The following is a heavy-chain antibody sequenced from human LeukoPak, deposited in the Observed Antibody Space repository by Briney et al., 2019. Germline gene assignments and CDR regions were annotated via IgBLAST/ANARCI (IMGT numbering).Heavy chain of an antibody. D-gene: IGHD6-13*01. Sequence: SETLSLTCTVSGGSISSYYWGWIRQPPGKGLEWIGSIYYSGSTYYNPSLKSRVTISVDTSKNQFSLKLSSVTAADTAVYYCARDKGIAAAGRGPHYYYGMDVWGQGTTVTVSS. CDR1: GGSISSYY. CDR2: IYYSGST. J-gene: IGHJ6*02. CDR3: ARDKGIAAAGRGPHYYYGMDV. V-gene: IGHV4-39*07.